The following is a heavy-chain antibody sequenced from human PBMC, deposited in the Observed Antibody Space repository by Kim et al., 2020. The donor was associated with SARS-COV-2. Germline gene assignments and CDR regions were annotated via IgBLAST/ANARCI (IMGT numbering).Heavy chain of an antibody. J-gene: IGHJ4*02. Sequence: NPSLKSRVTISVDTSKNQFSLKLSSVTAADTAGYYCARGQDLDSSSWYDYWGQGTLVTVSS. V-gene: IGHV4-34*01. CDR3: ARGQDLDSSSWYDY. D-gene: IGHD6-13*01.